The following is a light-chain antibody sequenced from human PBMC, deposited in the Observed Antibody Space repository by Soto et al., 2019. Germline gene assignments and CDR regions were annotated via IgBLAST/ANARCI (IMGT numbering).Light chain of an antibody. CDR1: QSISSY. CDR2: AAS. CDR3: QQYNSYYRT. J-gene: IGKJ1*01. Sequence: DIQMTQSPSSLSASVGDRVTITCRASQSISSYLNWYQQKPGKAPKLLIYAASSLQSGVPSRFSGSGSGTDFTLTISSLQPEDFATYSCQQYNSYYRTFGQGTKVDIK. V-gene: IGKV1-39*01.